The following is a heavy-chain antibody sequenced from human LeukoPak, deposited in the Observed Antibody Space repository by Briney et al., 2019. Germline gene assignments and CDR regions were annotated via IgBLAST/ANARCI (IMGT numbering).Heavy chain of an antibody. CDR2: IYPGDSDT. V-gene: IGHV5-51*01. CDR3: VLAGSGSYYFDY. D-gene: IGHD3-10*01. CDR1: RYRFTNYW. J-gene: IGHJ4*02. Sequence: NTGESLNISCKGFRYRFTNYWIGWVRQMPGKGLEWMGIIYPGDSDTRYSPSFQGQVTISADKSINTAYLQWSSLKASDTAMYYCVLAGSGSYYFDYWGQGILVTVSS.